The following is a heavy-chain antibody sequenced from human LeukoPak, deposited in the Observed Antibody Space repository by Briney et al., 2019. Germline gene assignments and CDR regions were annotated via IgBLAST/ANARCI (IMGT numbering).Heavy chain of an antibody. CDR2: ISYDGANN. CDR1: GFAFSNYA. Sequence: GGSLRLSCAASGFAFSNYAMHWVRQAPGKGLEWVAFISYDGANNYYADSVKGRFTISRDYSKNTLHLQMNSLRAEDTAVYYCARDDYGMDVWGQGTTVTVSS. V-gene: IGHV3-30-3*01. J-gene: IGHJ6*01. CDR3: ARDDYGMDV.